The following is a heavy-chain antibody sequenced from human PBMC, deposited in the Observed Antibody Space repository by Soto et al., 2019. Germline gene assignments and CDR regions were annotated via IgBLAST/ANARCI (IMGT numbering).Heavy chain of an antibody. V-gene: IGHV4-30-4*01. CDR2: IYYSGST. CDR1: GGSISSGDYY. J-gene: IGHJ4*02. D-gene: IGHD5-18*01. CDR3: ASNSYGYTFCDY. Sequence: QVQLQESGPGLVKPSQTLSLTCTVSGGSISSGDYYWSWIRQPPGKGLEWIGYIYYSGSTYYNPSLKSLVTRSVDTSKTQFSLKLSSVTAADTAVYYCASNSYGYTFCDYWGQGTLVTVSS.